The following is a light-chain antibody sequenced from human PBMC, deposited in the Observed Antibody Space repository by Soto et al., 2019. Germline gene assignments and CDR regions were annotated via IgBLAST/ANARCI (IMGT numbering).Light chain of an antibody. Sequence: QSVLTQPASVSGSPGQSITISCTGTSSNVGSYKLVSWYQQHPGKAPKLMIFEVNKRPSGVSNRFSGSKSGNTASLTISGLKVEDEADYYCWSYAGSYTLVLGGGTKLTVL. J-gene: IGLJ2*01. CDR1: SSNVGSYKL. CDR3: WSYAGSYTLV. CDR2: EVN. V-gene: IGLV2-23*02.